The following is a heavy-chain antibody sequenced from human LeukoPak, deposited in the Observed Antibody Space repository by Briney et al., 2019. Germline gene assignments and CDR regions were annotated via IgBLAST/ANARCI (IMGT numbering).Heavy chain of an antibody. J-gene: IGHJ4*02. CDR2: ISGSGSST. V-gene: IGHV3-23*01. CDR3: AAPRGYSYGYFDY. D-gene: IGHD5-18*01. CDR1: GFTFSNYW. Sequence: PGGSLRLSCAASGFTFSNYWMHWVRQAPGKGLEWVSAISGSGSSTYYADSVKGRFTISRDNSKNTLYLQMNSLRAEDTAVYYCAAPRGYSYGYFDYWGQGTLVTVSS.